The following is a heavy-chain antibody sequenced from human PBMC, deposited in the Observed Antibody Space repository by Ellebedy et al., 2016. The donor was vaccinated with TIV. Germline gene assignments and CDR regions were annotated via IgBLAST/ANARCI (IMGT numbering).Heavy chain of an antibody. D-gene: IGHD3-16*02. CDR2: IYYTGDT. Sequence: SETLSLTXSVSRGSLSEFWWSWIRQSPEKGLEWIGNIYYTGDTYYNPSLKSRVSLSVDRSKNQFSLRLRSATAADTARYYCARRRYMVSTNAAFDIWGQGTKVTVSS. CDR3: ARRRYMVSTNAAFDI. CDR1: RGSLSEFW. J-gene: IGHJ3*02. V-gene: IGHV4-59*08.